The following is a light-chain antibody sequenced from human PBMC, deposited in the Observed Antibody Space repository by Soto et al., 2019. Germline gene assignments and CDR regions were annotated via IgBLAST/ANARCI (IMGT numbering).Light chain of an antibody. Sequence: QSVLTQPPSVSAAPGQKVTISCSGSSSHIGNNYVSWYQHLPGTAPKLLIYENDKRPSGIPDRFSGSKSGTSATLGITGLQTGDEADYYCGTWDSSLSAGVFGGGTKVTVL. CDR1: SSHIGNNY. J-gene: IGLJ2*01. CDR3: GTWDSSLSAGV. V-gene: IGLV1-51*02. CDR2: END.